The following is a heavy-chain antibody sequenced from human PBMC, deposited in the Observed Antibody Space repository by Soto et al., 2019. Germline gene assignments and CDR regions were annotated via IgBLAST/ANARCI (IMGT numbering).Heavy chain of an antibody. V-gene: IGHV3-30*18. J-gene: IGHJ4*01. CDR2: ITYDGSSK. Sequence: VQLVESGGGLVQPGTSLRLSCAASGFSFSKYGIHWVRQAPGKGLEWVAIITYDGSSKYYLYSAKGRFTITRENSSNAAVLQMDTLAAEDTATYYCVKALSEGSPTYCFD. CDR3: VKALSEGSPTYCFD. D-gene: IGHD1-26*01. CDR1: GFSFSKYG.